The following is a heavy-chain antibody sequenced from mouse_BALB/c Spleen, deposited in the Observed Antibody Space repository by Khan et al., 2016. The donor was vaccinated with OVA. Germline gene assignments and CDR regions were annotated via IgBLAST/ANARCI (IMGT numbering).Heavy chain of an antibody. CDR3: ASGARATYYVDY. V-gene: IGHV3-6*02. D-gene: IGHD3-1*01. J-gene: IGHJ2*03. CDR2: ISYDGSD. Sequence: EVQLQESGPGLVKPSQSLSLTCSVTGYSITSGYYWHWIRQFPGNKLEWMGYISYDGSDNCNQSLKNRFSITRDTSKNQFFLTLKSVTTEDTATYYCASGARATYYVDYWGQGTSLTVSS. CDR1: GYSITSGYY.